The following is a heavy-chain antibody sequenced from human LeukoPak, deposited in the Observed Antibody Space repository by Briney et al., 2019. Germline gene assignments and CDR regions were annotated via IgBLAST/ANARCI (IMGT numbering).Heavy chain of an antibody. Sequence: ASVTVSCKASGYTFTSYAMNWVRQAPGQGLEWMGWINTNTGNPTYAQGFTGRFVFSLDTSVSTAYLQISSLKAEDTAVYYCASSRSSSWNDAFDIWGQGTMVTVSS. V-gene: IGHV7-4-1*02. CDR1: GYTFTSYA. J-gene: IGHJ3*02. CDR3: ASSRSSSWNDAFDI. D-gene: IGHD6-13*01. CDR2: INTNTGNP.